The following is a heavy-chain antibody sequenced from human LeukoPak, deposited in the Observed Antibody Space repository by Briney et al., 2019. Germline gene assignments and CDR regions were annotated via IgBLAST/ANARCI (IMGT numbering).Heavy chain of an antibody. V-gene: IGHV1-2*04. D-gene: IGHD3-22*01. CDR2: IEPKSGGT. CDR1: GYTFTVKF. J-gene: IGHJ4*02. CDR3: AIEYCYDGSGCSKNFEY. Sequence: ASVKVSCKTSGYTFTVKFFHWLRQAPGQGLEYVGGIEPKSGGTVFGQKFRGWVTVSWDTSASTAYMDLTRLRSDDTAVYYCAIEYCYDGSGCSKNFEYWGRGTLVTVSS.